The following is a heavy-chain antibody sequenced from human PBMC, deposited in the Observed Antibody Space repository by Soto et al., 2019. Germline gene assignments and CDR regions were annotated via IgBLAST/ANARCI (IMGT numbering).Heavy chain of an antibody. D-gene: IGHD4-17*01. CDR1: GGSFSGYY. Sequence: QVQLQQWGAGLLKPSETLSLTCAVYGGSFSGYYWSWIRQPPGKGLEWIGEINHSGSTNYNPSLKSRVTISVDTSKNQFSLKLSSVTAADTAVYYCAGDYGDYPERNWYFDLWGRGTLVTVS. J-gene: IGHJ2*01. V-gene: IGHV4-34*01. CDR2: INHSGST. CDR3: AGDYGDYPERNWYFDL.